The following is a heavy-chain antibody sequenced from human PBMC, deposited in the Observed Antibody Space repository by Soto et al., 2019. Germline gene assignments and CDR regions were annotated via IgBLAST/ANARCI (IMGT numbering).Heavy chain of an antibody. CDR2: IYYSGST. CDR1: GGSISSSTYY. D-gene: IGHD3-10*02. V-gene: IGHV4-39*01. Sequence: SETLSLTCTVSGGSISSSTYYWGWIRQPPGKGLEWIGSIYYSGSTYYNPSLKSQVTISVDTSKKPLTLKLSSVTVADSAVYYCARHCSGSYCNNWFDPWGQGTLVTVSS. CDR3: ARHCSGSYCNNWFDP. J-gene: IGHJ5*02.